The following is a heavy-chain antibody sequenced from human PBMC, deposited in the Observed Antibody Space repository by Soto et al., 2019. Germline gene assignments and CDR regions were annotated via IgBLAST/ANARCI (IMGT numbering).Heavy chain of an antibody. Sequence: QVQLVQSGAEVKKPGASVKVACKASGYTFTSYDIKWVRQATGQGLEWMGWMNPTTGSTGFAQKFQGRVTMISNTSISAAYLVLSSLTSEDTAVYYCARGRLVAGAVDSWGQGTVVTVSS. CDR2: MNPTTGST. CDR3: ARGRLVAGAVDS. D-gene: IGHD6-19*01. CDR1: GYTFTSYD. V-gene: IGHV1-8*01. J-gene: IGHJ4*02.